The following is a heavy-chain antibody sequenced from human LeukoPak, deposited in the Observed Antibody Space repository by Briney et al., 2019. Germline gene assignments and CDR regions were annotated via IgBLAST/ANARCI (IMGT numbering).Heavy chain of an antibody. V-gene: IGHV1-18*01. CDR2: ISAYNGNT. J-gene: IGHJ4*02. CDR1: GYTFTSYG. Sequence: GASVKVSCKASGYTFTSYGISWVRQAPGQGLEWMGWISAYNGNTNYAQKLQGRVTMTTDTSTSTAYMELRSLRSDDTAVYYCARDRKVRRHYTVVIDYWGQGTLVTVSS. CDR3: ARDRKVRRHYTVVIDY. D-gene: IGHD4-23*01.